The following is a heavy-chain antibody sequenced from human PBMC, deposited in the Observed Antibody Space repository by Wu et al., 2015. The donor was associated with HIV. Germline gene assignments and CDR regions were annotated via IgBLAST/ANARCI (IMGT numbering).Heavy chain of an antibody. V-gene: IGHV4-34*01. J-gene: IGHJ4*02. CDR2: INHSGST. Sequence: QVQLQQWGAGLLKPSETLSLTCAVYGWVLQWLLLELDPPAPRKGLEWIGEINHSGSTNYNPSLKSRVTISVDTSKNQFSLKLSSVAAADTAVYYCARGRSSSYHHYPLGGYYFDYWGQGTLVTVSS. CDR1: GWVLQWLL. CDR3: ARGRSSSYHHYPLGGYYFDY. D-gene: IGHD2-15*01.